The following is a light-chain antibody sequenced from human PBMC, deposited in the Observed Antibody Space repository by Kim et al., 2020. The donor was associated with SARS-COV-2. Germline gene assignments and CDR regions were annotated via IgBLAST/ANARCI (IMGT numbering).Light chain of an antibody. Sequence: VTISCTGSSSNIGAGYDVHWYQQLPGTAPNRLIYGNSNRPSGVPDRFSGSKSGTSASLAITGLRAEDEADYYCQSYDSSLSGYVVFGGGTQLTVL. CDR2: GNS. J-gene: IGLJ2*01. CDR1: SSNIGAGYD. V-gene: IGLV1-40*01. CDR3: QSYDSSLSGYVV.